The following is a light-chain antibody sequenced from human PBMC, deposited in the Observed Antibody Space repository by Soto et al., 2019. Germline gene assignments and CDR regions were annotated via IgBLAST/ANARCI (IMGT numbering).Light chain of an antibody. V-gene: IGLV1-44*01. J-gene: IGLJ2*01. Sequence: QSVLTQPPSASGTPGQRVTISCSGGSSNIGTNTVNWYQQLPGTAPKLLIYISDQRPSGVPDRFSGSKSGASASLAISGLQSDDEADYYCAAWDDSLNGPVFCGGTKLTVL. CDR2: ISD. CDR1: SSNIGTNT. CDR3: AAWDDSLNGPV.